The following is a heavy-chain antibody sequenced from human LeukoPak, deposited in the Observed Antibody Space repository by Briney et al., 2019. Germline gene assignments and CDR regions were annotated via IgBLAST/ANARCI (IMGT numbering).Heavy chain of an antibody. J-gene: IGHJ4*02. CDR1: GFTFSSYA. Sequence: PGGSLRLSCAASGFTFSSYAMSWVRQAPGKGLEWVSAISGSGGSTYYADSVKGRFTISRDNSKNTLYLQMNSLRAEDKAVYYCAKDRIAVAGKIIDYWGQGTLVTVSS. CDR3: AKDRIAVAGKIIDY. CDR2: ISGSGGST. D-gene: IGHD6-19*01. V-gene: IGHV3-23*01.